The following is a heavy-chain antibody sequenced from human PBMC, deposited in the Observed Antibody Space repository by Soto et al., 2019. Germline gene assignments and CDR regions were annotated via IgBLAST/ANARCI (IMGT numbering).Heavy chain of an antibody. CDR1: GGSISSSSYY. D-gene: IGHD3-3*01. Sequence: QLQLQESGPGLVKPSETLSLTCTVSGGSISSSSYYWGWIRQPPGKGLEWIVSIYYSGSTYYNPSLKSRVTLSVDTSKNQFSLKLSSVTAADPAVYYCARGHILRFLEWFTSGGPFDYWGQGTLVTVSS. CDR2: IYYSGST. CDR3: ARGHILRFLEWFTSGGPFDY. J-gene: IGHJ4*02. V-gene: IGHV4-39*01.